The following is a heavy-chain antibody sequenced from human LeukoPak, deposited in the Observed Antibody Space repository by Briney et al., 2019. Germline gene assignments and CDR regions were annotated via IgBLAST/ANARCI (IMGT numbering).Heavy chain of an antibody. D-gene: IGHD5-12*01. J-gene: IGHJ6*02. CDR3: ARGVLDIVDWDHYGMDV. CDR1: GFTFSDYY. CDR2: ISSSGSTI. Sequence: GGSLRLSCAASGFTFSDYYMSWIRQAPGKGLEWVSYISSSGSTIYYADSVKGRFTISRDNAKNSLYLQMNSLRAEDTAVYYCARGVLDIVDWDHYGMDVWGQGTTVTVSS. V-gene: IGHV3-11*01.